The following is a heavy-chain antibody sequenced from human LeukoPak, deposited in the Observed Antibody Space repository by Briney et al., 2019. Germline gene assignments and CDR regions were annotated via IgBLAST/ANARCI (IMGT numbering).Heavy chain of an antibody. V-gene: IGHV1-2*02. D-gene: IGHD6-13*01. Sequence: ASVQVSCKASGYTFTCYYMHWVRQAPGQGLEWMGCINPNSGGTNYAQKFQGRVTMTRDTSISTAYMELSRLRSDDTAVYYCARSSGSSSWYWFDPWGQGTLVTVSS. CDR2: INPNSGGT. CDR1: GYTFTCYY. J-gene: IGHJ5*02. CDR3: ARSSGSSSWYWFDP.